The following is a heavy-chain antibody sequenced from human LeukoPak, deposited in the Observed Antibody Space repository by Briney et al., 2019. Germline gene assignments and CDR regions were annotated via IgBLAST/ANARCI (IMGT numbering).Heavy chain of an antibody. V-gene: IGHV3-7*01. Sequence: GGSLRLSCAASGFTFSGYWMSWVRQAPGKGLEWVANIKRDGSEKYYVDSVKGRFTISRDNAKNSLYLQMNSLRAEDTAVYYCARDLLSSSWYVFDYWGQGTLVTVSS. J-gene: IGHJ4*02. CDR2: IKRDGSEK. D-gene: IGHD6-13*01. CDR3: ARDLLSSSWYVFDY. CDR1: GFTFSGYW.